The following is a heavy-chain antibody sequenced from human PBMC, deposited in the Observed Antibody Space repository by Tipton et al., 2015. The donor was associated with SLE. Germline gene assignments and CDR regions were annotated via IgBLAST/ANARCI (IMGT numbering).Heavy chain of an antibody. V-gene: IGHV4-59*01. CDR1: GGSINYYY. Sequence: TLSLTCTVSGGSINYYYWNWIRQPPGKGLEWIGYVFYNGNTNYNASLKSRVTMSVDASKSQFSLQLRSVTAADTAVYYCARGGHCTSDSCYVYYYYMDVWGEGTTFAVPS. J-gene: IGHJ6*03. D-gene: IGHD2-2*01. CDR3: ARGGHCTSDSCYVYYYYMDV. CDR2: VFYNGNT.